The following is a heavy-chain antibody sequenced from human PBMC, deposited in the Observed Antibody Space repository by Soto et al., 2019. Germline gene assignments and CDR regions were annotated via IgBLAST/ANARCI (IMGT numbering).Heavy chain of an antibody. Sequence: EVQLVETGGGLIQPGGSLRLSCVASGLTVSSNSMNWVRQAPGKGLEWVSVLYSGGSTHYPGSVKGRFIISRDNSKNTLYLQMNSLRAEDTAVYYCARDRPGDEGDAFDIWGHGTMVTVSS. D-gene: IGHD3-10*01. J-gene: IGHJ3*02. CDR3: ARDRPGDEGDAFDI. CDR2: LYSGGST. V-gene: IGHV3-53*02. CDR1: GLTVSSNS.